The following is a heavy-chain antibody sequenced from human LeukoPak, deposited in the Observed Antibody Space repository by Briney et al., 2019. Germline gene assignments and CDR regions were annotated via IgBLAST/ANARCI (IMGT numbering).Heavy chain of an antibody. CDR1: GFTFSSYG. CDR2: IRYDGSNK. CDR3: AKAGWAGFDY. V-gene: IGHV3-30*02. D-gene: IGHD6-19*01. J-gene: IGHJ4*02. Sequence: GGSLRLSCAASGFTFSSYGMQWVRQAPGKELEWVAFIRYDGSNKYYADSVKGRFTISRDNSKNTLYLQMNSLRAEDTAVYYCAKAGWAGFDYWGQGTLVTVSS.